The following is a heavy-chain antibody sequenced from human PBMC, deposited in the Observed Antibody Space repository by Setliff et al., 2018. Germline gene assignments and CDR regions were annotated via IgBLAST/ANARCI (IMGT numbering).Heavy chain of an antibody. J-gene: IGHJ6*02. V-gene: IGHV3-23*01. CDR3: ASHLWIQLWLYYYGMDV. CDR2: ISGSGGST. CDR1: GFTFSSYV. Sequence: PGGSLRLSCAASGFTFSSYVMSWVRQAPGKGLEWVSAISGSGGSTYYADSVKGRFTISRDNSKNTLYLQMNSLRAEDTAVYYCASHLWIQLWLYYYGMDVWGQGTTVTVSS. D-gene: IGHD5-18*01.